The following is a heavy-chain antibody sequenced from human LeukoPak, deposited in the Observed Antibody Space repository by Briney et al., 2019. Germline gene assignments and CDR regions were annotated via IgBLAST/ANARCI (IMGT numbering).Heavy chain of an antibody. Sequence: GGSLRLSCAASGFTFSDYYMSWIRQAPGKGLEWVSYISSSGSTIYYADSVKGRFTISRDNPKNSLYLQMNSLRAEDTAVYYCARDMSGSYVGAWFDPWGQGTLVTVSS. D-gene: IGHD1-26*01. CDR3: ARDMSGSYVGAWFDP. J-gene: IGHJ5*02. CDR1: GFTFSDYY. V-gene: IGHV3-11*01. CDR2: ISSSGSTI.